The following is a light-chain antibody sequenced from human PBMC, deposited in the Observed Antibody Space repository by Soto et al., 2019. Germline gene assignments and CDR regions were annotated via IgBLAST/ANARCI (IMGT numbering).Light chain of an antibody. CDR1: QTVGRMY. Sequence: EIVLTQSPATLSLSPGERAALSCRASQTVGRMYLSWFQQKPGQAPRLLIYGTSTRATGIPVRFTGSGAGTDFTLTISSLQPEDFAVYFCHQDINLPWTFGQGTKVDIK. J-gene: IGKJ1*01. CDR3: HQDINLPWT. CDR2: GTS. V-gene: IGKV3D-7*01.